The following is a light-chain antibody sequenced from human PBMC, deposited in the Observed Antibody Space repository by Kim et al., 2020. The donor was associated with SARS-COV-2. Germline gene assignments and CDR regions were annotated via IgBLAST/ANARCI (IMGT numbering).Light chain of an antibody. CDR3: QQYNALPWT. CDR2: KAS. J-gene: IGKJ1*01. CDR1: QSISNW. V-gene: IGKV1-5*03. Sequence: ASVGDRVTITCRASQSISNWLASYQQKPRKAPKLLIYKASTLEGGVPSRFSGSGSGTEFTLTINSLQPDDFATYYCQQYNALPWTFGQGTKVDIK.